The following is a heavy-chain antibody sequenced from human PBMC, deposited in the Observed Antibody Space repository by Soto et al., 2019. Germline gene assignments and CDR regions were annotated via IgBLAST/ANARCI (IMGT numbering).Heavy chain of an antibody. V-gene: IGHV3-23*01. CDR2: ISYSADKT. Sequence: EVQLLESGGGLVQPGGSLRLSCAASGFTFSTYVMNWVRQAPGKGLEWVSTISYSADKTFYADSVKGRFTISRDKSRDTLFLQMNSLRADDAALYYCAKRAKAATTNWGAFDIWGQGTMVTVSS. J-gene: IGHJ3*02. D-gene: IGHD1-7*01. CDR1: GFTFSTYV. CDR3: AKRAKAATTNWGAFDI.